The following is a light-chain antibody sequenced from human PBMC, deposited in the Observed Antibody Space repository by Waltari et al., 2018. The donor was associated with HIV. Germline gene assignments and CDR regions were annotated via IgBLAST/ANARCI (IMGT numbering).Light chain of an antibody. J-gene: IGLJ1*01. CDR3: SSYTSSSTRV. Sequence: QSALTQPASLSGSPGQSITIPCTGTSSDVGGYNYVSWYQQHPGKAPKLMIYEVSHRPSGVSNLFSGSKSGNPASLTISGLQAEDEADYYCSSYTSSSTRVFGTGTKVTVL. CDR1: SSDVGGYNY. V-gene: IGLV2-14*01. CDR2: EVS.